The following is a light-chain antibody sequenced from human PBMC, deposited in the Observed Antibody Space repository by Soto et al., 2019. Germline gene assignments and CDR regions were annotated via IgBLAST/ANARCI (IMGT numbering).Light chain of an antibody. CDR1: QSISSW. J-gene: IGKJ2*01. CDR2: KAS. Sequence: DIQMTQSPSTLSAPVGDRVTITCRASQSISSWLAWYQQKPGTAPKLLIYKASTLESGVPSRFSGIRSGTEFTLGVSSLQPDDFATYYCQQYNDSFPYTFGQGTKLEIK. CDR3: QQYNDSFPYT. V-gene: IGKV1-5*03.